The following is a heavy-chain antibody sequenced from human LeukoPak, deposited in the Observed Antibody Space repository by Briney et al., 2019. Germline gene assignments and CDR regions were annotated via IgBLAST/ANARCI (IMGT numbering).Heavy chain of an antibody. J-gene: IGHJ5*02. D-gene: IGHD3-10*01. CDR3: ARGRYYGSGSYGNWFDP. CDR1: GGTFSSYA. Sequence: ASVKVSCKASGGTFSSYAISWVRQAPGQGLEWMGGIIPIFGTANYAQKLQGRVTMTTDTSTSTDYMELRSLRSDDTAVYYCARGRYYGSGSYGNWFDPWGQGTLVTVSS. V-gene: IGHV1-69*05. CDR2: IIPIFGTA.